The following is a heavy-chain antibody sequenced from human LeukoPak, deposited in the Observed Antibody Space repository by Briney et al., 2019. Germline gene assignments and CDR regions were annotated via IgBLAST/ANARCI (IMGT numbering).Heavy chain of an antibody. D-gene: IGHD2-21*02. CDR1: GDSVSSTSAA. V-gene: IGHV6-1*01. CDR3: ARGVTYSFDY. J-gene: IGHJ4*02. Sequence: SQTLSLTCAISGDSVSSTSAAWNWIRQSPSRGLEWLGGTYYRSQWYNEYAASVISRITINSDTYKNHFSLQLNSVTPGDTAVYYCARGVTYSFDYWGQGTLVTVSS. CDR2: TYYRSQWYN.